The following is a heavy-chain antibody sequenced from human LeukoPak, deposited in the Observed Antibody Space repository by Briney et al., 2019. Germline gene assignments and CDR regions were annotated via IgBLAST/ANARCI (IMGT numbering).Heavy chain of an antibody. J-gene: IGHJ6*02. CDR1: GFTFGDYA. Sequence: GGSLSLPCKASGFTFGDYAVSWVRRAPGRGLEWVGLIRRRAFGETADYAASVKGRFTISRDDSKSIAYLQMNSLKTEDTAVYYCTREGAAAAYGMDVWGQGTTVTVSS. V-gene: IGHV3-49*04. D-gene: IGHD6-13*01. CDR3: TREGAAAAYGMDV. CDR2: IRRRAFGETA.